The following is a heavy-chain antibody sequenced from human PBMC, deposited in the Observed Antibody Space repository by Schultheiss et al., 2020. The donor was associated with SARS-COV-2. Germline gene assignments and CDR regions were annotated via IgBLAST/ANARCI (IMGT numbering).Heavy chain of an antibody. V-gene: IGHV1-2*04. CDR3: ARAPPSSGWTFDY. Sequence: ASVKVSCKASGYTFTSYGISWVRQAPGQGLEWMGWINPNSGGTNYAQKFQGWVTMTRDTSISTAYMELSRLRSDDTAVYYCARAPPSSGWTFDYWGQGTLVTVSS. CDR1: GYTFTSYG. J-gene: IGHJ4*02. CDR2: INPNSGGT. D-gene: IGHD6-19*01.